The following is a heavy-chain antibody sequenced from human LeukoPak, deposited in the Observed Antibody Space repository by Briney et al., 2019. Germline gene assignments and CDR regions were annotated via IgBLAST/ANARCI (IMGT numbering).Heavy chain of an antibody. CDR2: ISSNGGST. CDR3: VKDSAMVRGVIIPYYFDY. Sequence: GGSLRLSCSASGFTFSSYAMHWVRHPPGKGLEYVSAISSNGGSTYYADSVKGRFAISRDNSKNTLYLQMSSLRAEDTAVYYCVKDSAMVRGVIIPYYFDYWGQGTLVTVSS. V-gene: IGHV3-64D*06. D-gene: IGHD3-10*01. CDR1: GFTFSSYA. J-gene: IGHJ4*02.